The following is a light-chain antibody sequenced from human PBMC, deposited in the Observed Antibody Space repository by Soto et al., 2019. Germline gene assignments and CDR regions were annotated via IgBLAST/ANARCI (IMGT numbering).Light chain of an antibody. CDR3: CSYAGSSTLV. V-gene: IGLV2-23*01. J-gene: IGLJ1*01. CDR2: EGS. Sequence: QSALTQPAPVSGSPRQSITISCTGTSSDVGSYNLVSWYQQHPGKAPKLMIYEGSKRPSGVSNRFSGSKSGNTASLTISGLQAEDEADYYCCSYAGSSTLVFGTGTKVTVL. CDR1: SSDVGSYNL.